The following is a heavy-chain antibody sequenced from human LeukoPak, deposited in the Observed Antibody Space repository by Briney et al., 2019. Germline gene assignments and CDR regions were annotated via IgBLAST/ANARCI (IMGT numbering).Heavy chain of an antibody. J-gene: IGHJ6*02. D-gene: IGHD6-19*01. CDR2: LYYMRGA. CDR1: GGSISGYY. CDR3: ARGPDRVAGTGDYYYYGMDV. V-gene: IGHV4-59*01. Sequence: SETLSLTCTVSGGSISGYYWSWSRQPPGKGVEWIGNLYYMRGAWYKSSLKSRVTTSVDTSRNEFSLKLSSVTAADTAVYYCARGPDRVAGTGDYYYYGMDVWGQGTTVTVSS.